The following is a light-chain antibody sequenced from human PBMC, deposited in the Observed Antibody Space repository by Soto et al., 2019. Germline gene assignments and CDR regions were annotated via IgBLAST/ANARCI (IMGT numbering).Light chain of an antibody. J-gene: IGKJ1*01. Sequence: EIVFTQSPATLSLSPGERATLSCRASQSVNSYLAWYQQRPGQAPSLLFYDASNRATGIPARFSGSGSGTDFTLTISSLEPEDFAVYYCQQRSHWPRTFGQGTKVEIK. CDR2: DAS. CDR3: QQRSHWPRT. CDR1: QSVNSY. V-gene: IGKV3-11*01.